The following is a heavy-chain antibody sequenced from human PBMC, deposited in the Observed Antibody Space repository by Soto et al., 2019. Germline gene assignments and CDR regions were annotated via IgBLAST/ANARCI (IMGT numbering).Heavy chain of an antibody. J-gene: IGHJ5*02. V-gene: IGHV4-39*01. CDR3: AGDYDYIWGRDIP. D-gene: IGHD3-16*01. CDR1: GGSISSSSYY. CDR2: IYYSGST. Sequence: QLQLQESGPGLVKPSETLSLTCTVSGGSISSSSYYWGWIRQPPGKGLEWIGSIYYSGSTYYNPSLKSRVTLSVDTSKNQFSLKLSSVTAADTAVYYCAGDYDYIWGRDIPWGQGTLVTVSS.